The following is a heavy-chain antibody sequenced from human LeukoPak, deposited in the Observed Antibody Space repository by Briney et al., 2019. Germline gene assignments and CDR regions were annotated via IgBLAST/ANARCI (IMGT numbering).Heavy chain of an antibody. J-gene: IGHJ4*02. V-gene: IGHV3-21*01. CDR1: GFTFSSYS. CDR3: AMGIHQKNDY. D-gene: IGHD5-18*01. Sequence: GGSLRLSCAASGFTFSSYSMNWVRQAPGKGLEWVSSISSSSSYIYYADPVKGRFTISRDNAKNSLYLQMNSLRAEDTAVYYCAMGIHQKNDYWGQGTLVTVSS. CDR2: ISSSSSYI.